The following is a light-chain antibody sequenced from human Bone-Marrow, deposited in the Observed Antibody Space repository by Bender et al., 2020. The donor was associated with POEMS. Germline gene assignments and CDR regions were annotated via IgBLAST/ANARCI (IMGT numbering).Light chain of an antibody. Sequence: QSVLTQPPSASGTPGQRVTISCSGSSSNIGSSYVYWYQQLPGTAPKLLIYRNNERPSGVPDRFSGSKSGTSASLAISDIQSEDEGDYYCSSWDDSLSGWVFGGGTKLTVL. V-gene: IGLV1-47*01. CDR2: RNN. CDR3: SSWDDSLSGWV. J-gene: IGLJ3*02. CDR1: SSNIGSSY.